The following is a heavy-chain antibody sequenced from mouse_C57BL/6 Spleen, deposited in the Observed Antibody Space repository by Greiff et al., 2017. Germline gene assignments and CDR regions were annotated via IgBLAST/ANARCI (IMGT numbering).Heavy chain of an antibody. V-gene: IGHV1-61*01. CDR3: ARVLRGVFDY. J-gene: IGHJ2*01. CDR1: GYTFTSYW. Sequence: QVQLQQPGAELVRPGASVKLSCKASGYTFTSYWMDWVKQRPGQGLEWIGNIYPSDSETHYNQKFKDKATLTVDKSSSTAYMQLSSLTSEDSAVYYCARVLRGVFDYWGQGTTLTVSS. D-gene: IGHD1-1*01. CDR2: IYPSDSET.